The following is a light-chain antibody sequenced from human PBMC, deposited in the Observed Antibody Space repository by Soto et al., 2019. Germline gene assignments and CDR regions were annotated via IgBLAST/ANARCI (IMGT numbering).Light chain of an antibody. CDR3: QQRSNWPPIT. V-gene: IGKV3-11*01. J-gene: IGKJ5*01. CDR1: QSVNHN. CDR2: EAS. Sequence: VMTQSPDTLSASPGERVSLSCRASQSVNHNLAWYQQKPGQAPRLLIYEASNRAIGIPARFSGSGSGTDFTLTISSLEPEDFAVYYCQQRSNWPPITFGQGTRLEIK.